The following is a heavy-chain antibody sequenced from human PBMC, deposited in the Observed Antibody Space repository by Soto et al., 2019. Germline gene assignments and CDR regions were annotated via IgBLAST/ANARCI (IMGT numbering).Heavy chain of an antibody. CDR2: IYWDDDK. CDR1: GFSLSTGGVG. CDR3: AHSRCGGDCLQSYSSHYYYGRDV. V-gene: IGHV2-5*02. D-gene: IGHD2-21*02. Sequence: QITLKESGPALVKPTQTLTLTCTISGFSLSTGGVGVGWIRQPPGKALEWLALIYWDDDKRYSPSLRSRLTITKATSKNQVGLTMTNIDPVDTATYYCAHSRCGGDCLQSYSSHYYYGRDVWGQGTTVTFSS. J-gene: IGHJ6*02.